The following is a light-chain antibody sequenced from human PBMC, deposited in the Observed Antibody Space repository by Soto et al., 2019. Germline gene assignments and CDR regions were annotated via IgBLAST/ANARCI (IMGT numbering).Light chain of an antibody. V-gene: IGKV3-20*01. CDR2: GAS. Sequence: EIVLTRSPGTLSLSPGERVTLSCRASQSVSSSYLAWYQQKPAQATRLLIYGASNRATGIPDRFSGSGSGTDFTLTISRLEPEDFAVYYCQQYGGSPPYTFGQGTKLEIK. CDR1: QSVSSSY. CDR3: QQYGGSPPYT. J-gene: IGKJ2*01.